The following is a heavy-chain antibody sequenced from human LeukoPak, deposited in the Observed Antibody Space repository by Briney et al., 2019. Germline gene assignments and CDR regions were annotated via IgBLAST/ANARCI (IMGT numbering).Heavy chain of an antibody. Sequence: ASVKVSCKASGYTFASNYIHWVRQAPGQGLEWMGMIYPRDGSTSYAQKFQGRVTVTRDTSTSTVHMELSGLRSEDTAVYHCARDQEGFDYWGQGTLVTVSS. CDR3: ARDQEGFDY. CDR1: GYTFASNY. J-gene: IGHJ4*02. CDR2: IYPRDGST. V-gene: IGHV1-46*01.